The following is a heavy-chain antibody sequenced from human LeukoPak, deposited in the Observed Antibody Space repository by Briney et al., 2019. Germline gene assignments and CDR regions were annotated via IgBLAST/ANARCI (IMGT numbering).Heavy chain of an antibody. V-gene: IGHV3-23*01. J-gene: IGHJ4*02. CDR3: AKDFNQYGDD. CDR1: GFTFSSYA. D-gene: IGHD4-17*01. Sequence: PGGSLRLSCVCSGFTFSSYAMIWVRQAPGKGLEWVSGIGGSGVSTYYADSVKGRFTISRDNSKNTLYLQMSSLRAEDTAVYYCAKDFNQYGDDWGQGTLVTVSS. CDR2: IGGSGVST.